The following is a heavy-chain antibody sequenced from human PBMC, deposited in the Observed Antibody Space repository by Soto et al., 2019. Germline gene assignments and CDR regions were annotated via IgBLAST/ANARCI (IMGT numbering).Heavy chain of an antibody. Sequence: EVQLLESGGGLVQPGGSLRLSCAASGFTFSSYAMTWVRQAPGKGLEWVSAISGNGGSTYYAGSVKGRFTISRDNSKNTLYLQMNSLRAEDTAVYYCAKGGSTGYYSALDYWRQGTLVTVSS. J-gene: IGHJ4*02. CDR2: ISGNGGST. D-gene: IGHD2-2*01. V-gene: IGHV3-23*01. CDR1: GFTFSSYA. CDR3: AKGGSTGYYSALDY.